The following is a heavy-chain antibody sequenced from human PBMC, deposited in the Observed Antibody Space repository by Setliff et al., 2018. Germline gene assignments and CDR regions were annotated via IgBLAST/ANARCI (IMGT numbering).Heavy chain of an antibody. Sequence: ASVKVSCKDSGYTFSTYGISWVRQAPGQGLEWMGWMNPNSGNTGYAQKVQGRVTITRNTSISTAYMELSSLRSEDTAVYYCARGRRGNYDFWSGYSNWFDPWGQGTLVTVSS. CDR3: ARGRRGNYDFWSGYSNWFDP. V-gene: IGHV1-8*03. D-gene: IGHD3-3*01. J-gene: IGHJ5*02. CDR2: MNPNSGNT. CDR1: GYTFSTYG.